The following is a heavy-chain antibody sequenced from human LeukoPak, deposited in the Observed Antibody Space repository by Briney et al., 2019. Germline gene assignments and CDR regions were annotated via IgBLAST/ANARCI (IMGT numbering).Heavy chain of an antibody. Sequence: SETLSLTCTVSGGSISSYYWSWIRQPPGKGLEWIGYIYYSGITNYNPSLKSRVTISVDTSKNQFSLKLSSVTAADTAVYYCARRSDYYYYGMDVWGQGTTVTVSS. CDR3: ARRSDYYYYGMDV. D-gene: IGHD3-3*01. J-gene: IGHJ6*02. CDR1: GGSISSYY. V-gene: IGHV4-59*01. CDR2: IYYSGIT.